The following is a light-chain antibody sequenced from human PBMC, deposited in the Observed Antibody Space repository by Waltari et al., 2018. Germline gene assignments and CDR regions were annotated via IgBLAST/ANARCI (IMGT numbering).Light chain of an antibody. CDR3: QTGGHGTWV. J-gene: IGLJ3*02. Sequence: QLVLTQSPSASASLGASVKLTCTLSSGHSINIIAWLQQHPEKGPRYLMNVNSDGSHNKGVGIPDRFSGSSSGAERYLTISSLQSEDEADYYCQTGGHGTWVFGGGTRLTVL. V-gene: IGLV4-69*01. CDR1: SGHSINI. CDR2: VNSDGSH.